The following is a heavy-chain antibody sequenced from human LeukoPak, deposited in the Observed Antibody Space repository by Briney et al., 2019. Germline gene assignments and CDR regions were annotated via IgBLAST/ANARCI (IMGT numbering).Heavy chain of an antibody. J-gene: IGHJ4*02. CDR2: IYSGGST. D-gene: IGHD3-22*01. Sequence: GGSLRLSCAASGFTVSSNYMSWVRQAPGKGLEWVSVIYSGGSTYYADSVKGRFTISRDNSKNTLYLQMNSLRAEDSAVYYCARGNTSYFESGGYPFDYWGQGTLVTVSS. V-gene: IGHV3-66*01. CDR1: GFTVSSNY. CDR3: ARGNTSYFESGGYPFDY.